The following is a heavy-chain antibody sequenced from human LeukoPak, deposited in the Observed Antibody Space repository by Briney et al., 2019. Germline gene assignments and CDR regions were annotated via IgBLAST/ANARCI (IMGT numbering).Heavy chain of an antibody. CDR1: GFIFSSYW. V-gene: IGHV3-74*01. CDR3: ARRVVVPAAPYYFDY. J-gene: IGHJ4*02. Sequence: PGGSLRLSCAASGFIFSSYWMHWVRQAPGKGLVWVSRINSDGSSTSYADSVKGRFTISRDNAKNTLYLQMNNLRAEDTAVYYCARRVVVPAAPYYFDYWGQGTLVTVSS. CDR2: INSDGSST. D-gene: IGHD2-2*01.